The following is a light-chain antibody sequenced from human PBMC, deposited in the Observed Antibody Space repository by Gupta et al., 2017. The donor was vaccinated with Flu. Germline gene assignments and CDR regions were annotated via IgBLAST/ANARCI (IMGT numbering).Light chain of an antibody. CDR3: QHENSYSVT. CDR2: KAS. CDR1: QSISSW. Sequence: DIQMTQSPSTLSASVGDRVTITCRASQSISSWLAWYQQKPWKAPKLLIYKASSLESGVPSRFNGSGSGTEFTLTISSLQPDDFATYYCQHENSYSVTFGGGTKVEIK. V-gene: IGKV1-5*03. J-gene: IGKJ4*01.